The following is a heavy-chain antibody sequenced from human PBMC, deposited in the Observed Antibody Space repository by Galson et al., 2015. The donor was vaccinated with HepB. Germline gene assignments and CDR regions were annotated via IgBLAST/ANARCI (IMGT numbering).Heavy chain of an antibody. J-gene: IGHJ4*02. CDR1: GLTANYA. CDR3: AKQAVTGVRTAFEY. D-gene: IGHD4-17*01. Sequence: SLRLSCAASGLTANYAMSWVRQAPGKGLKWVSSISGDGDSTYYADFVKGRFTISRDNSKKTLYLQMDSLRAEDTAVYYCAKQAVTGVRTAFEYWGQGNLVTVSS. V-gene: IGHV3-23*01. CDR2: ISGDGDST.